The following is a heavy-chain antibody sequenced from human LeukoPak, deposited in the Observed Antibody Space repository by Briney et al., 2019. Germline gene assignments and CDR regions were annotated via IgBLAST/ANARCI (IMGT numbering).Heavy chain of an antibody. CDR2: ISGSGGST. CDR3: AKAFSIAVAGTAYYFDY. CDR1: GFTFSGYA. Sequence: GGSLRLSCAASGFTFSGYAMSWVRQAPGKGLEWVSAISGSGGSTYYADSVKGRFTISRDNSKNTLYLQMNSLRAEDTAVYYCAKAFSIAVAGTAYYFDYWGQGTLVTVSS. D-gene: IGHD6-19*01. J-gene: IGHJ4*02. V-gene: IGHV3-23*01.